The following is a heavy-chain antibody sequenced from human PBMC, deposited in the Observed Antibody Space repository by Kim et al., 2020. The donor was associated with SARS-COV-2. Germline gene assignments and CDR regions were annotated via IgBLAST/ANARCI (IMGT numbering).Heavy chain of an antibody. CDR2: IYYSGNT. V-gene: IGHV4-39*01. CDR3: ARGAYGSGWGN. J-gene: IGHJ4*02. CDR1: GGSIKTDNYY. D-gene: IGHD6-19*01. Sequence: SETLSLTCSVSGGSIKTDNYYWGWIRQHPGKRLEWIGSIYYSGNTYYHPSLRSRVTVSVDTSKNQLSLKLRSVAAADTSVYYCARGAYGSGWGNWGQGTL.